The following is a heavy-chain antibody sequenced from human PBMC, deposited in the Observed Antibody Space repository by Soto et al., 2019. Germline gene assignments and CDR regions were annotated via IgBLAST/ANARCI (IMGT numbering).Heavy chain of an antibody. D-gene: IGHD2-15*01. CDR2: VSIGGST. V-gene: IGHV3-23*01. CDR1: GFTFSRYA. J-gene: IGHJ4*02. CDR3: AKRRGAGGHFDY. Sequence: DVLLLESGGGLVQPEGSLRLSCAASGFTFSRYAMGWVRQGPGKGLEWVAVVSIGGSTHYADSVRGRFTISRDNSKNTLSLQMNSLTAEDTAVYFCAKRRGAGGHFDYWGQGALVTVSS.